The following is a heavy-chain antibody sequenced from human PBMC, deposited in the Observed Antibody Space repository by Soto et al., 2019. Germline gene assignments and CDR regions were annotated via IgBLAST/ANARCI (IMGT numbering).Heavy chain of an antibody. CDR1: GYSFTRHD. CDR3: ARESILFSGVIVFYGMVV. J-gene: IGHJ6*02. D-gene: IGHD3-3*01. Sequence: QVQLVQSGAEVKKPGASVKVSCKASGYSFTRHDINWVRQAPGQGLEWMGWINPSSGNTGSAQTFLGTLTVTTATSTRTAYMELSGLKSEDTAIYYCARESILFSGVIVFYGMVVWGQGTTVTVTS. V-gene: IGHV1-8*01. CDR2: INPSSGNT.